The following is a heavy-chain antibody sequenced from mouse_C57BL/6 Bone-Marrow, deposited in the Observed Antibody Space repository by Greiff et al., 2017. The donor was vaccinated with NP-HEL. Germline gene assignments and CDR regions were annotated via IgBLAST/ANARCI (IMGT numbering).Heavy chain of an antibody. CDR2: IYPGDGDT. CDR1: GYAFSSYW. J-gene: IGHJ2*01. CDR3: ARRGDIYDGYPYSIDY. Sequence: QVQLQQSGAELVKPGASVKISCKASGYAFSSYWMNWVKQRPGKGLGWIGQIYPGDGDTNYNGKFKGKATLTADKSSCTAYMQLSSLTSEDSAVYFCARRGDIYDGYPYSIDYWRQGTTLTVSS. V-gene: IGHV1-80*01. D-gene: IGHD2-3*01.